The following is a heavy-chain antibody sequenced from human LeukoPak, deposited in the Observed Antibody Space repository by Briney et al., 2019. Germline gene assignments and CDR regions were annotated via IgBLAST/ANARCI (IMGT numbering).Heavy chain of an antibody. V-gene: IGHV4-34*01. D-gene: IGHD3-10*01. Sequence: SETLSLTCAVYGGSFSGYYWSWIRQPAGKGLEWIGDINHSGSTKYNPSLKSRVTISLDTSKNLFSLTVNSVTAADTAVYYCARMAGSASDWGQGTLVTVSS. CDR3: ARMAGSASD. CDR1: GGSFSGYY. CDR2: INHSGST. J-gene: IGHJ4*02.